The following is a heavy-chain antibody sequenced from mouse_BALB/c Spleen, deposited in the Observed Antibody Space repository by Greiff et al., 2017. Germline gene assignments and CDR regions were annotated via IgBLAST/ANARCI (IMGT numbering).Heavy chain of an antibody. J-gene: IGHJ4*01. Sequence: VQLQESGAELARPGASVKLSCKASGYTFTDYYINWVKQRTGQGLEWIGEIYPGSGNTYYNEKFKGKATLTADKSSSTAYMQLSSLTSEDSAVYFCAMKPGYEGAMDYWGQGTSVTVSS. CDR1: GYTFTDYY. CDR2: IYPGSGNT. CDR3: AMKPGYEGAMDY. D-gene: IGHD2-2*01. V-gene: IGHV1-77*01.